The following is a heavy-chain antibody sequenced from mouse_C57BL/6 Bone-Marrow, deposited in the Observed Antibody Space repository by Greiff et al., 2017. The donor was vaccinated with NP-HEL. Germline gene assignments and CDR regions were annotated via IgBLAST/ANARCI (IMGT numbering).Heavy chain of an antibody. CDR2: INPSNGGT. Sequence: QVQLQQPGTELVKPGASVKLSCKASGYTFTSYWMHWVKQRPGQGLEWIGTINPSNGGTNYTAKFKSKATLTVDKSSSTAYMQLSSLTSEDSAGYYCARSDWDEAMDYWGQGTSATVSS. CDR3: ARSDWDEAMDY. V-gene: IGHV1-53*01. J-gene: IGHJ4*01. CDR1: GYTFTSYW. D-gene: IGHD4-1*01.